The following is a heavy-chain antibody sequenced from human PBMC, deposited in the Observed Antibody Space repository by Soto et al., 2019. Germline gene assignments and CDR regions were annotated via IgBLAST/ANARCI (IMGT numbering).Heavy chain of an antibody. Sequence: ASVKVSCKASGFTFTSSAMQWVRQARGQRLEWIGWIVVGSGNTNYAQKFQERVTITRDMSTSTAYMELSSLRSEDTAVYYCAAPTYYYDSSGYLDAFDIWGQGTMVTVSS. CDR3: AAPTYYYDSSGYLDAFDI. CDR1: GFTFTSSA. V-gene: IGHV1-58*02. J-gene: IGHJ3*02. CDR2: IVVGSGNT. D-gene: IGHD3-22*01.